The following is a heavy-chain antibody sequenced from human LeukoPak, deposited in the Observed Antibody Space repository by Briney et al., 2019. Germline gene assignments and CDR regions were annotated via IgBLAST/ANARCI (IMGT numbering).Heavy chain of an antibody. CDR3: ARGASGSGYVYYFDY. CDR1: GFTFSSYA. V-gene: IGHV3-30-3*01. D-gene: IGHD3-22*01. CDR2: ISYDGSNK. Sequence: GGSLRLSCAASGFTFSSYAMTWVRQAPGKGLEWVAVISYDGSNKYYADSVKGRFTISRDNSKNTLYLQMNSLRAEDTAVYYCARGASGSGYVYYFDYWGQGTLVTVSS. J-gene: IGHJ4*02.